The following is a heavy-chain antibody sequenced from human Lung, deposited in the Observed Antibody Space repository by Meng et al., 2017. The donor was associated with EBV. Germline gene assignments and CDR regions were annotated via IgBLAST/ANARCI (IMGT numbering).Heavy chain of an antibody. CDR1: GGSVDSGAYY. CDR2: IYYSGST. J-gene: IGHJ4*02. V-gene: IGHV4-31*03. CDR3: ARLRLVWMIDY. Sequence: QVQLQGSGPGLVKPSQTLSLTCTVSGGSVDSGAYYWSWIRQRPGKGLEWIGYIYYSGSTFYTPSLKSRATLSVDTSKNQFSLKLNSVTAADTAVYYCARLRLVWMIDYWGQGALVTVSS. D-gene: IGHD6-19*01.